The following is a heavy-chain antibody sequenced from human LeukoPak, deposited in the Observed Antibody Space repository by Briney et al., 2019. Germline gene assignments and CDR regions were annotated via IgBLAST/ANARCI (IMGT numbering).Heavy chain of an antibody. D-gene: IGHD1-1*01. CDR1: GFTFSRYA. V-gene: IGHV3-23*01. J-gene: IGHJ1*01. Sequence: GGSLRLSCAASGFTFSRYAMSWVRQAPGRGLEWVSAISGGGDNTYYADSVRGRFTISRDNSKNTLFLQMNSLRAEDTAIYYCAKPVDGASVQRYFQHWGQGTLVTVSS. CDR3: AKPVDGASVQRYFQH. CDR2: ISGGGDNT.